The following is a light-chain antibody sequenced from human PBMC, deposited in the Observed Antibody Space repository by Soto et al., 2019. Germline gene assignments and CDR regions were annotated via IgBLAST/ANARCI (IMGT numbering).Light chain of an antibody. V-gene: IGKV3-20*01. CDR3: QQFGRSPPSWT. Sequence: EIVLTQSPGTLSLSPGERATLSCRASQRVSSSYLAWYQQKPGQPPRLLIFDASSRATGIPDRFSGSGSGTDLPLTISSLEPADFAVYYCQQFGRSPPSWTFGQGTKVEIK. CDR1: QRVSSSY. J-gene: IGKJ1*01. CDR2: DAS.